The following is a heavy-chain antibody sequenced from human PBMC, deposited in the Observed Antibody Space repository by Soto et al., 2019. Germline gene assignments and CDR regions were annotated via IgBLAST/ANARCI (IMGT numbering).Heavy chain of an antibody. Sequence: PSETLSLTCTVSGGSISSYYWSWIRQPPGKGLEWIGYIYYSGSTNYNPSLKSRVTISVDTSKNQFSLKLSSVTAADTAVYYCARRIAVAGTLLYWFDPWGQGTLVTVSS. V-gene: IGHV4-59*01. CDR2: IYYSGST. J-gene: IGHJ5*02. CDR3: ARRIAVAGTLLYWFDP. CDR1: GGSISSYY. D-gene: IGHD6-19*01.